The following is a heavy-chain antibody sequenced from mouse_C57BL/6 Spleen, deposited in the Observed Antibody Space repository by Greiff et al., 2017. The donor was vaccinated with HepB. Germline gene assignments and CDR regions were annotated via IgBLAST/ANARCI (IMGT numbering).Heavy chain of an antibody. V-gene: IGHV1-80*01. Sequence: QVQLQQSGAELVKPGASVKISCKASGYAFSSYWMNWVKQRPGKGLEWIGQIYPGDGDTNYNGKFKGKATLTADKSSSTAYMQLSSLTSEDSAVYFCARECYDSPYYFDYWGQGTTLTVSS. D-gene: IGHD2-4*01. CDR2: IYPGDGDT. CDR1: GYAFSSYW. CDR3: ARECYDSPYYFDY. J-gene: IGHJ2*01.